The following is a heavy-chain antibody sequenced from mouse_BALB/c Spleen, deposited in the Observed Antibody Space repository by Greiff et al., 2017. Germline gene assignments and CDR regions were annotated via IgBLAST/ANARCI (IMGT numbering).Heavy chain of an antibody. D-gene: IGHD1-3*01. CDR1: GDSITSGY. V-gene: IGHV3-8*02. Sequence: EVKLQESGPSLVKPSQTLSLTCSVTGDSITSGYWNWIRKFPGNKLEYMGYISYSGSTYYNPSLKSRISITRDTSKNQYYLQLNSVTTKDTATYYCARCEDNSYAMDYWGQGTSVTVSS. CDR3: ARCEDNSYAMDY. CDR2: ISYSGST. J-gene: IGHJ4*01.